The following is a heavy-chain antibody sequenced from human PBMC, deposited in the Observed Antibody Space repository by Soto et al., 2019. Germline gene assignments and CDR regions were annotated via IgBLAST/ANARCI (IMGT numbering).Heavy chain of an antibody. CDR1: GYTFTSFA. V-gene: IGHV1-3*01. CDR3: ARDGAVAGDSNFDY. D-gene: IGHD6-19*01. Sequence: ASVKVSCKASGYTFTSFAIHWVRQAPGQGLEWMGWINAGNGNIKHSQKFQHRVTITRDTSASTAYMELSSLRFEDTAVYYCARDGAVAGDSNFDYWGQGTLVTVSS. J-gene: IGHJ4*02. CDR2: INAGNGNI.